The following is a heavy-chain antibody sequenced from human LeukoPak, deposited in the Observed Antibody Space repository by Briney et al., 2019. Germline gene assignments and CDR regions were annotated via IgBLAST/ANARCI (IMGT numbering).Heavy chain of an antibody. V-gene: IGHV2-5*02. CDR1: GFSLSNSGVG. CDR2: IDWDDDK. D-gene: IGHD3-3*01. CDR3: AHRFYDFWSGYTPGYMDV. J-gene: IGHJ6*03. Sequence: SGPTLVKPTQTLTLTCTFAGFSLSNSGVGVGWIRQPPGKALEWLALIDWDDDKRYSPSLKSRLTITKDTSKNQVVLTMTNMDPVDTATYYCAHRFYDFWSGYTPGYMDVWGKGTTVTVSS.